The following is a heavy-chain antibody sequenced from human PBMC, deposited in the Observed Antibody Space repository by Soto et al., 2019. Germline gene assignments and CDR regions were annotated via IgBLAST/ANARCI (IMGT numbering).Heavy chain of an antibody. CDR3: ARTGKHIVVVTTTSPLFDP. V-gene: IGHV3-30-3*01. CDR2: ISYDGSNK. J-gene: IGHJ5*02. D-gene: IGHD2-21*02. Sequence: GGSLRLSCAASGFTFSSYAMHWVRQAPGKGLEWVAVISYDGSNKYYADSVKGRFTISRDNSKNTLYLQMNSLRAEDTAVYYCARTGKHIVVVTTTSPLFDPWGQGTLVHVSP. CDR1: GFTFSSYA.